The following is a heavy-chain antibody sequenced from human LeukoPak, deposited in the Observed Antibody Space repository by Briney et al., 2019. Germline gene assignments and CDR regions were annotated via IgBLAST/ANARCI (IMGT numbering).Heavy chain of an antibody. J-gene: IGHJ6*03. CDR3: ASLPTAASYMDV. V-gene: IGHV3-21*01. Sequence: GGSLRLSCAASGFTLSSHTMNWVRQAPGRGLEWVSAISTNDIQYADSVKGRFTISRDNAKNSLYLQMDSLRAEDTAVYYCASLPTAASYMDVWGKGTTVAVSS. CDR1: GFTLSSHT. D-gene: IGHD6-25*01. CDR2: ISTNDI.